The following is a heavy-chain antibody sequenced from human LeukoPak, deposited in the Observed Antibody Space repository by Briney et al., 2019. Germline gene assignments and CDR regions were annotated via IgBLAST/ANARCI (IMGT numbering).Heavy chain of an antibody. CDR2: IYYSGST. V-gene: IGHV4-59*01. D-gene: IGHD3-3*01. Sequence: SETLSLTCTASGGSISSYYWSWIRQPPGKGLEWIGYIYYSGSTNYNPSLKSRVTISVDTSKNQFSLKLSSVTAADTAVYYCASSYYDFWSGYPNWGQGTLVTVSS. CDR1: GGSISSYY. J-gene: IGHJ4*02. CDR3: ASSYYDFWSGYPN.